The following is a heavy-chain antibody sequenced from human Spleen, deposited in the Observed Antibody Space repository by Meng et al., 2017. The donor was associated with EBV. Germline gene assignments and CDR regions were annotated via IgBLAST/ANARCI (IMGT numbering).Heavy chain of an antibody. CDR1: GFTFSNDW. J-gene: IGHJ4*02. Sequence: EVQLVESGGALVQPGGALALSCAASGFTFSNDWMHWVRQAPGKGPVWVSRLNEHGTITTYADSVKGRFTISRDNARNTLYLHMSGLRVEDTAVYYCSRDLVGSDDYWGQGTLVTVSS. CDR3: SRDLVGSDDY. D-gene: IGHD3-10*01. CDR2: LNEHGTIT. V-gene: IGHV3-74*01.